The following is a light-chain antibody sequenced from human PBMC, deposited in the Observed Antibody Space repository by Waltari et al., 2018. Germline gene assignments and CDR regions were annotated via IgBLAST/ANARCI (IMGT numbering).Light chain of an antibody. Sequence: EIVLTQSPATLSLSPGERATLSSRASQSVSRSLPCYQQKHGQAPRLLIYDASTSATGIPDRFSGSGSGTDFSLTISRLEPEDFAVYYCQKYVSLPATFGQGTKVEIK. CDR2: DAS. CDR3: QKYVSLPAT. V-gene: IGKV3-20*01. J-gene: IGKJ1*01. CDR1: QSVSRS.